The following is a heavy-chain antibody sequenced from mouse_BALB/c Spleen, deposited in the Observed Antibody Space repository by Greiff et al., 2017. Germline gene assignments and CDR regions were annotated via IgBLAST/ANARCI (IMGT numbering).Heavy chain of an antibody. CDR2: ISYSGST. V-gene: IGHV3-8*02. CDR3: ARYTPLGRSFDY. Sequence: EVQLKESGPSLVKPSQTLSLTCSVTGDSITSGYWNWIRKFPGNKLEYMGYISYSGSTYYNPSLKSRISITRDTSKNQYYLQLNSVTTEDTATYYCARYTPLGRSFDYWGQGTTLTVSS. J-gene: IGHJ2*01. CDR1: GDSITSGY. D-gene: IGHD3-3*01.